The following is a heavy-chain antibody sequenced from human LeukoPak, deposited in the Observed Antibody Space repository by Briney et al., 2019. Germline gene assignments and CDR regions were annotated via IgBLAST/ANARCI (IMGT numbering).Heavy chain of an antibody. D-gene: IGHD5-24*01. CDR2: ISSSGSTI. CDR1: GFTFSDYY. J-gene: IGHJ4*02. CDR3: ATAREMATITPFDY. Sequence: GGSLRLSCAASGFTFSDYYMSWIRQAPGKGLERVSYISSSGSTIYYADSVKGRFTISRDNAKNSLYLQMNSLRAEDTAVYYCATAREMATITPFDYWGQGTLVTVSS. V-gene: IGHV3-11*01.